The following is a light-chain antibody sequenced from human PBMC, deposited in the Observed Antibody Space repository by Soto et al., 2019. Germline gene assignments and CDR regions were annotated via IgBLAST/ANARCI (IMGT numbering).Light chain of an antibody. CDR1: QDISNY. Sequence: DVQMIQSPSSLSASVGDRVSITCRASQDISNYLAWFQQKPGKAPKSLIFAASSLQSGVPRRFSGSVSGTEFTLTITGLLPEDFATYYCHQYYSFPLTFGPWTRVDI. J-gene: IGKJ3*01. CDR2: AAS. V-gene: IGKV1-16*01. CDR3: HQYYSFPLT.